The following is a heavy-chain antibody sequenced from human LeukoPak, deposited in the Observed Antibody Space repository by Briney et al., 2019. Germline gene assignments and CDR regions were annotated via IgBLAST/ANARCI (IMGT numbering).Heavy chain of an antibody. Sequence: ASVKVSFKASGYTFTSYYMHWVRQAPGQGLEWMGIINPSGGSTSYAQKFQGRVTMTRDTSTSTVYMELRSLRSEDTAVYYCSRGADCSGGSCYPSSEYYFDYWGQGTLVTVSS. D-gene: IGHD2-15*01. CDR3: SRGADCSGGSCYPSSEYYFDY. J-gene: IGHJ4*02. CDR2: INPSGGST. V-gene: IGHV1-46*01. CDR1: GYTFTSYY.